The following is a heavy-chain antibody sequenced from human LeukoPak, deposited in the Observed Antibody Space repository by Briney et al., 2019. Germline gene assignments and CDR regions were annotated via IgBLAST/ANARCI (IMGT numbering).Heavy chain of an antibody. V-gene: IGHV1-46*01. CDR1: GYTFTSYY. J-gene: IGHJ4*02. Sequence: ASVKVSCKASGYTFTSYYMHWVRQAPGQGLEWMGIINPSGGSTSYAQKFQGRVTMTRDTSTSTVYMELSSLRSEDTAVYYCARGVQVVPAAIWTWSVTIFDYWGQGTLVTVSS. CDR2: INPSGGST. D-gene: IGHD2-2*02. CDR3: ARGVQVVPAAIWTWSVTIFDY.